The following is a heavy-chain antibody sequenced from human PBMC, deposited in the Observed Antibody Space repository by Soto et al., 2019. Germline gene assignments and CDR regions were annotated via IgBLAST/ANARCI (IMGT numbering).Heavy chain of an antibody. V-gene: IGHV3-15*01. CDR2: IKRKTDGGTT. CDR3: TTDGYSSSSVDF. Sequence: GGSLRLSCAASGFTFSNAWMSWVRQAPGKGLEWVGRIKRKTDGGTTDYAAHVKGRLTISRDDSKNKLYLQMNSLKTVDSAVYYCTTDGYSSSSVDFWGQGTLVTVSS. D-gene: IGHD6-6*01. CDR1: GFTFSNAW. J-gene: IGHJ4*02.